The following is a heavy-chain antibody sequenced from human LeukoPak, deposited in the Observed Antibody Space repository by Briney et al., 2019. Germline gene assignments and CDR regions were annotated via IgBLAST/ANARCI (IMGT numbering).Heavy chain of an antibody. J-gene: IGHJ5*02. V-gene: IGHV4-59*01. Sequence: PSETLSLTCTASGGSISSYYWSWIRRPPGKGLEWIGYIYYSGSTNYNPSLKSRVTISVDTSKNQFSLKLSSVTAADTAVYYCARALGYCSSTSCRNWFDPWGQGTLVTVSS. D-gene: IGHD2-2*01. CDR3: ARALGYCSSTSCRNWFDP. CDR1: GGSISSYY. CDR2: IYYSGST.